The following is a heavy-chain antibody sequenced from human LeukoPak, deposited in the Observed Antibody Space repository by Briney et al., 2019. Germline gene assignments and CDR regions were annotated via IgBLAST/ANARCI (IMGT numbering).Heavy chain of an antibody. CDR2: INPSGGST. CDR1: GYTFTGYY. V-gene: IGHV1-46*01. J-gene: IGHJ5*02. CDR3: AGAVTPYNWFDP. Sequence: ASVKVSCKASGYTFTGYYMHWVRQAPGRGLEWMGIINPSGGSTSYAQKFQGRVTMTRDTSTSTVYMELSSLRSEDTAVYYCAGAVTPYNWFDPWGQGTLVTVSS. D-gene: IGHD4-23*01.